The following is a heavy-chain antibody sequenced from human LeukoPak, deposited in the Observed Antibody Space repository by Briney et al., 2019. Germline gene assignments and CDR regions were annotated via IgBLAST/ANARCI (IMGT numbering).Heavy chain of an antibody. V-gene: IGHV4-4*07. CDR3: ARGHPRDFDY. CDR2: IYTSGST. J-gene: IGHJ4*02. Sequence: SETLSLTCTVSGGSIIGHYWSWIRQPAGKGLEWIGRIYTSGSTNYNPSLKSRVTMSVDTSKDQFSLKLSSVTAADTAVYYCARGHPRDFDYWGQGTLVTVSS. CDR1: GGSIIGHY.